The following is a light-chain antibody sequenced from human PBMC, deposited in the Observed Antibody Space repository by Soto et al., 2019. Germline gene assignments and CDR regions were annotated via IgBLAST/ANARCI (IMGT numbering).Light chain of an antibody. CDR2: GAS. CDR3: QQYGSSRGT. J-gene: IGKJ1*01. Sequence: EIVLTQSPGTLSLSPGERATPSCRASQSVSSSYSAWYQQKPGQAPRLLIYGASSRATGIPDRFSGSGSGTDFTLTISRLEPEDFAVYYCQQYGSSRGTFGQGTKVDI. CDR1: QSVSSSY. V-gene: IGKV3-20*01.